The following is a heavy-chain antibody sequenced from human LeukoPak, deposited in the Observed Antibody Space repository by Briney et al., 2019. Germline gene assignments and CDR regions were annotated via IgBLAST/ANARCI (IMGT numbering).Heavy chain of an antibody. J-gene: IGHJ3*02. V-gene: IGHV4-4*02. D-gene: IGHD2-2*01. Sequence: PSETLSLTCAVSGGSISSSNWWSWVRQPPGKGLEWIGEIYHSGSTNYNPSLKSRVTISLDTSKNQFSLKLSSVTAADTAVFYCARFTGYCSGASCYPNAFDIWGQGTMVTVSS. CDR1: GGSISSSNW. CDR2: IYHSGST. CDR3: ARFTGYCSGASCYPNAFDI.